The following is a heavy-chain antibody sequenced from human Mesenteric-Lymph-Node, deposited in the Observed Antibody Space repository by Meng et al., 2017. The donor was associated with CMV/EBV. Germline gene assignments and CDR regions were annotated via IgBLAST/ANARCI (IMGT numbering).Heavy chain of an antibody. V-gene: IGHV3-66*01. CDR3: ARESSGWYSFDY. CDR2: IYSGGST. J-gene: IGHJ4*02. CDR1: GFTVSSNY. Sequence: SCAASGFTVSSNYMSWVRQAPGKGLEWVSVIYSGGSTYYADSVKGRFTISRDNSKNTLYLQMNNLRAEDTAVYYCARESSGWYSFDYWGQGTLVTVSS. D-gene: IGHD6-19*01.